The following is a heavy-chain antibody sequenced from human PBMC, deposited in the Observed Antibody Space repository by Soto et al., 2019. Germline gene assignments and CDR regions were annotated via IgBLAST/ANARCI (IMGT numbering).Heavy chain of an antibody. Sequence: EVQLLESGGGLVQPGGSLRLSCAASGFTFSSYAMSWVRQAPGKGLEWVSAISGSGGSTYYADSVKGRFTISRDNSKNTMYLQMNRLRAEDTAVYYCANGDWDPWLVGASITWGQGSLGTGSS. CDR3: ANGDWDPWLVGASIT. V-gene: IGHV3-23*01. CDR1: GFTFSSYA. J-gene: IGHJ5*02. CDR2: ISGSGGST. D-gene: IGHD1-26*01.